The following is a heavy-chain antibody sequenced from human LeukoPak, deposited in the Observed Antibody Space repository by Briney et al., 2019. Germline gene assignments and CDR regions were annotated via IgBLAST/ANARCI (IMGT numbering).Heavy chain of an antibody. Sequence: ASVKVSCKSSRHTFTEYYVHWVRQAPGLGLEWLGWIQPGTGNPNYAQKFQGRVTISRDTSINTAYMELIRLKSDDTAVYYCASYASGYNWLKVWGQGTLVTVSS. D-gene: IGHD1-1*01. CDR1: RHTFTEYY. CDR2: IQPGTGNP. CDR3: ASYASGYNWLKV. J-gene: IGHJ4*02. V-gene: IGHV1-2*02.